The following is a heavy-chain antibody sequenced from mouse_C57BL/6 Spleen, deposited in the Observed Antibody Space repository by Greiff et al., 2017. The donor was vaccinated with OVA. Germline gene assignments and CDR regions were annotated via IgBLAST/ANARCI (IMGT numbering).Heavy chain of an antibody. J-gene: IGHJ3*01. CDR3: ARIDYYSNYGRFAY. V-gene: IGHV8-8*01. D-gene: IGHD2-5*01. Sequence: QVTLKVCGPGILQPSQTLSLTCPFSGFSLSTFGMGVGWIRQPSGKGLEWLAHIWWDDDKYYNPALKSRLTISKDTSKNQVFLKIANVDTADTATYSCARIDYYSNYGRFAYWGQGTLVTVSA. CDR2: IWWDDDK. CDR1: GFSLSTFGMG.